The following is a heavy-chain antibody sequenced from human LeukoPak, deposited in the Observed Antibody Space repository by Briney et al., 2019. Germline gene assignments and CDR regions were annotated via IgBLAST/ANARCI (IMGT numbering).Heavy chain of an antibody. CDR2: ISGSGGST. J-gene: IGHJ4*02. CDR3: AKENDFWSGYPGGLFDY. CDR1: GFTFSSYA. Sequence: GGSLRLSCAASGFTFSSYAMSWVRQAPGKGLGWVSAISGSGGSTYYADSVKGRFTISRDNSKNTLYLQMNSLRAEDTAVYYCAKENDFWSGYPGGLFDYWGQGTLVTVSS. D-gene: IGHD3-3*01. V-gene: IGHV3-23*01.